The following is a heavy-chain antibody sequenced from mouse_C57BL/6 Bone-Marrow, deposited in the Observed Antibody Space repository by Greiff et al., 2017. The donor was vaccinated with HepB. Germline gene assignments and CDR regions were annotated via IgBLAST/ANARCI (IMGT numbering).Heavy chain of an antibody. CDR2: INSDGGST. V-gene: IGHV5-2*01. CDR3: AIPYYYGSSYFDY. D-gene: IGHD1-1*01. Sequence: EVKLVESGGGLVQPGESLKLSCESNEYEFPSHDMSGVRKTPEKRLELVAAINSDGGSTYYPDTMERRFIISRDNTKKTLYLQMSSLRSEDTALYYCAIPYYYGSSYFDYWGQGTTLTVSS. CDR1: EYEFPSHD. J-gene: IGHJ2*01.